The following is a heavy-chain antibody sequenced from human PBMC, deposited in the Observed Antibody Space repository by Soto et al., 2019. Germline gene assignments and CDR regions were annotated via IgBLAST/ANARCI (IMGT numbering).Heavy chain of an antibody. CDR2: IIPIFGTA. CDR1: GGTFSSYA. CDR3: ARDDYGDYTYYYYGMDV. D-gene: IGHD4-17*01. J-gene: IGHJ6*02. Sequence: QVQLVQSGAEVKKPGSSVKVSCKASGGTFSSYAISWVRQAPGQGLEWMGGIIPIFGTANYAQKSQGRVTITADESTSTAYMELSSLRSEDTAVYYCARDDYGDYTYYYYGMDVWGQGTTVTVSS. V-gene: IGHV1-69*01.